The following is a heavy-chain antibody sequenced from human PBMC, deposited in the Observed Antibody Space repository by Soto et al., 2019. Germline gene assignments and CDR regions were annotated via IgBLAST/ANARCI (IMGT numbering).Heavy chain of an antibody. J-gene: IGHJ5*02. CDR2: INAGNGNT. V-gene: IGHV1-3*01. CDR3: ARDWGMVRGVSTLYNWFDP. Sequence: SLKVSCKASGYTFTSYAMHWVRQAPGQRLEWMGWINAGNGNTKYSQKFQGRVTITRDTSASTAYMELSSLRSEDTAVYYCARDWGMVRGVSTLYNWFDPWGQGXLVTVYS. CDR1: GYTFTSYA. D-gene: IGHD3-10*01.